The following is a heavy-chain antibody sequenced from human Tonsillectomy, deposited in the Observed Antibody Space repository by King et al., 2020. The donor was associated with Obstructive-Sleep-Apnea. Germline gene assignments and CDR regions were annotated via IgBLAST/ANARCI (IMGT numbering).Heavy chain of an antibody. CDR2: IKATAGNT. CDR1: GFTFFTYD. CDR3: ASLDYGDYDY. V-gene: IGHV3-21*01. J-gene: IGHJ4*02. D-gene: IGHD4-17*01. Sequence: DVQLVESGGGLVKPGGSLRLSCAASGFTFFTYDMHWVRQAPGKGLEWVSSIKATAGNTYYADSVKGRFTISRDNAKNSLFLQMNSPRGEDTAVYYCASLDYGDYDYWGQGTLVTVSS.